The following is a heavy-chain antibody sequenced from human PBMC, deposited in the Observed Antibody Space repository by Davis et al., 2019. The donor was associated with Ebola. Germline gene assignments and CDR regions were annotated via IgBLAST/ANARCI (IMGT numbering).Heavy chain of an antibody. CDR2: IYTRGST. D-gene: IGHD6-6*01. J-gene: IGHJ3*02. CDR1: GGSISRYY. V-gene: IGHV4-4*07. Sequence: PSETLSLTCTVSGGSISRYYGSWIRQPAGKGLEWIGRIYTRGSTNYNPSLKSRVTMSVDTSKNQFSLKLSSVTAADTAVYYCARDVDSSSSAAFDIWGQGTMVTVSS. CDR3: ARDVDSSSSAAFDI.